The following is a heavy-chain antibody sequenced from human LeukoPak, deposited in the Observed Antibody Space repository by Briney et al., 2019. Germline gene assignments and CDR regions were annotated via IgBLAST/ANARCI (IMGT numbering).Heavy chain of an antibody. CDR1: GYSISSGYY. J-gene: IGHJ1*01. CDR2: IYHSGST. Sequence: SETLSLTCAVSGYSISSGYYWGWIRQPPGKGLEWIGSIYHSGSTYYNPSLKSRVTISVDTSKNQFSLKLSSVTAADTAVYYCATGTGYYKGAEYFQYWGQGTLVTVSS. CDR3: ATGTGYYKGAEYFQY. D-gene: IGHD3-9*01. V-gene: IGHV4-38-2*01.